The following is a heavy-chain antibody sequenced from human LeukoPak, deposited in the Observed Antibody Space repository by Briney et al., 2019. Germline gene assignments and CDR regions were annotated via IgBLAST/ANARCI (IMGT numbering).Heavy chain of an antibody. CDR3: ARVWYYYGSGSYSNWFDP. D-gene: IGHD3-10*01. J-gene: IGHJ5*02. CDR1: GDSIISTNYY. Sequence: PSETLSLTCTVSGDSIISTNYYWGWIRQPPGKGLEWIGHIYYSGATYYNPSLKSRVTISVDTSKNQFSLKLSFVTAADTAVYYCARVWYYYGSGSYSNWFDPWGQGTLVTVSS. CDR2: IYYSGAT. V-gene: IGHV4-39*01.